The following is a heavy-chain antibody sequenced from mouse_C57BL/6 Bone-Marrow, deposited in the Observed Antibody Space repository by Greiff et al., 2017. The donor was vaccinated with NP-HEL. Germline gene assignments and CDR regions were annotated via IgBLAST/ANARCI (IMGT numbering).Heavy chain of an antibody. CDR2: ISSGGSYT. CDR3: ARHPYYFDY. J-gene: IGHJ2*01. V-gene: IGHV5-6*01. Sequence: EVKLVESGGDLVKPGGSLKLSCAASGFTFSSYGMSWVRQTPDKRLEWVATISSGGSYTYYPDSVKGRFTISRDKAKNTLYLQMSSLKSEDTAMYYCARHPYYFDYWGQGTTLTVSS. CDR1: GFTFSSYG.